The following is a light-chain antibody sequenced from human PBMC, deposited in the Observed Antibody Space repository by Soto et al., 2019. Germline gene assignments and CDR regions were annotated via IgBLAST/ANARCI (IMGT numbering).Light chain of an antibody. CDR2: QTS. Sequence: EIVLTQSPATLSSFPGDRVTLSCRASQYINTRLAWYQHRPGQAPRLLIYQTSIRAAGIPARFSGSGSGTDFTLTISRLEPEDFAVYYCQQYGNSPITFGQGTRLEIK. J-gene: IGKJ5*01. CDR1: QYINTR. V-gene: IGKV3-20*01. CDR3: QQYGNSPIT.